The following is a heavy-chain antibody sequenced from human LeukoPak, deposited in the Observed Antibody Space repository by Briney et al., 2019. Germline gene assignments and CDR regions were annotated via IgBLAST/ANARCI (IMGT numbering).Heavy chain of an antibody. V-gene: IGHV4-39*07. J-gene: IGHJ5*02. CDR3: ARDTVINPGFDP. CDR1: GGSISTSSYF. CDR2: IYYRGNT. D-gene: IGHD4-17*01. Sequence: NPSETLSLTCTVSGGSISTSSYFWGWIRQPPGKGLEWIGSIYYRGNTYFNLSLKSRVTMSVDTSKNQFSLELTSVTAADTAVYYCARDTVINPGFDPWGQGTLVTVSS.